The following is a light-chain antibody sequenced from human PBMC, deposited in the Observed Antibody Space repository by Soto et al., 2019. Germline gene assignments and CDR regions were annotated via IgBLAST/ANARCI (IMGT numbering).Light chain of an antibody. CDR2: EGS. CDR3: CSYAGSSVA. V-gene: IGLV2-23*01. J-gene: IGLJ2*01. CDR1: SSDVGSYNL. Sequence: QSALTQPASVSGSPGQSITISCTGTSSDVGSYNLVSWYQQQPGKAPKLMIYEGSKRPSGVSNRFSGSKSGNTASLTISGLQAEDEADYYCCSYAGSSVAFGGGTKLTVL.